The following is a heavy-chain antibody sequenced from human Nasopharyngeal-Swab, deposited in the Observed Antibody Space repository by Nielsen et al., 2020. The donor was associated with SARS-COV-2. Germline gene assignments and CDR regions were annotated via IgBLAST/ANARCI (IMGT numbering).Heavy chain of an antibody. CDR1: GFTFSNAW. V-gene: IGHV3-15*01. CDR2: IKSKTDGGRT. D-gene: IGHD2-15*01. CDR3: TTEEVVVVAALDY. J-gene: IGHJ4*02. Sequence: GESLKISCAASGFTFSNAWMSWVRQAPGKGLEWVGRIKSKTDGGRTDYAAPVKGRFTISRDDSKNTLYLQMNSLKTEDTAVYYCTTEEVVVVAALDYWGQGTLVTVSS.